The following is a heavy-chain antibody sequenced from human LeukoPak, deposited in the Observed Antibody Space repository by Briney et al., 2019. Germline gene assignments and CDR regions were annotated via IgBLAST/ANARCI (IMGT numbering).Heavy chain of an antibody. Sequence: GGSLRLSCAASGFTFSSYSMNWVRQAPGKGLEWVSSISSSSSYIYYADSVKGRFTISRDNAKNSLYLQMNSLRAEDTAVYYCARGGPYYYGSGSPDYWGQGTLVTVSS. CDR2: ISSSSSYI. CDR1: GFTFSSYS. CDR3: ARGGPYYYGSGSPDY. J-gene: IGHJ4*02. D-gene: IGHD3-10*01. V-gene: IGHV3-21*01.